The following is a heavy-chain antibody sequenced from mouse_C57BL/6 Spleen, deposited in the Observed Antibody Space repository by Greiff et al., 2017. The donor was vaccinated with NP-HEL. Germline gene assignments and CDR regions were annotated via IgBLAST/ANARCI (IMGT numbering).Heavy chain of an antibody. CDR1: GYTFTSYW. Sequence: QVQLKQPGAELVRPGTSVKLSCKASGYTFTSYWMHWVKQRPGQGLEWIGVIDPSDSYTNYNQKFKGKATLTVDTSSSTAYMQLSSLTSEDSAVYYCASPLYYYGSNWYFDVWGTGTTVTVSS. J-gene: IGHJ1*03. CDR2: IDPSDSYT. CDR3: ASPLYYYGSNWYFDV. V-gene: IGHV1-59*01. D-gene: IGHD1-1*01.